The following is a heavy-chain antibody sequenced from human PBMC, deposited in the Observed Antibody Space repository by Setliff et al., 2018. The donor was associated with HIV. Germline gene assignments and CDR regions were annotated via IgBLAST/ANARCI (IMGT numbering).Heavy chain of an antibody. CDR2: INADGNEK. V-gene: IGHV3-7*03. CDR3: ARDHYLGLDY. D-gene: IGHD7-27*01. CDR1: GFAFSGVW. Sequence: GSLRLSCAASGFAFSGVWMSWARQAPGKGLEWVANINADGNEKYYEGSVKGRFTISRDNVEKSVYLQMNRLRNEDTARYYCARDHYLGLDYWGQGSLVTVSS. J-gene: IGHJ4*02.